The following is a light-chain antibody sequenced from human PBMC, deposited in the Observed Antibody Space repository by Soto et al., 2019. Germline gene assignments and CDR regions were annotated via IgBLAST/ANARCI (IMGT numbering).Light chain of an antibody. V-gene: IGKV3-11*01. CDR3: QQRSNWPTIT. CDR2: DAS. Sequence: EIVRTQSPATLSVSLGERATLSCRASPSVSRNLAWYHPKPCEAPSLLIYDASTSATGIPATFSGSGSGTDFTLAISSLEPEDFAVYYGQQRSNWPTITFGQGTRLEIK. J-gene: IGKJ5*01. CDR1: PSVSRN.